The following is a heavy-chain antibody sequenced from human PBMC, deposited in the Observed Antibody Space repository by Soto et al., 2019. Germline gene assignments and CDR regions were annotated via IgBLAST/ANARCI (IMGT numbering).Heavy chain of an antibody. CDR1: GFTFRTYA. J-gene: IGHJ5*02. CDR3: VRDRIATGGTGLYNWFDP. V-gene: IGHV3-64D*06. D-gene: IGHD2-8*02. Sequence: GGSLRLSCSASGFTFRTYAMHWVRQAPGKGLEYVATVASNGVTTEYADSVRGRFAISRDNSNNALFLQMSSLRPEDTAVYYCVRDRIATGGTGLYNWFDPWGQGTLVTVSS. CDR2: VASNGVTT.